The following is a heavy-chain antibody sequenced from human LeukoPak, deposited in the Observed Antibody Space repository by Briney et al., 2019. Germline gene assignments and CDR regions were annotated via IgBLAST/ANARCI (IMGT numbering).Heavy chain of an antibody. Sequence: SETLSLTCAVYGGSFSGYYWSWIRQPPGKGLEWIGEINHSGSTNYNPSLKSRVTISVDTSKNQFSLKLSSVTDADTAVYYCAREIVGDDGSWFDPWGQGTLVTVSS. CDR2: INHSGST. J-gene: IGHJ5*02. CDR1: GGSFSGYY. D-gene: IGHD1-26*01. V-gene: IGHV4-34*01. CDR3: AREIVGDDGSWFDP.